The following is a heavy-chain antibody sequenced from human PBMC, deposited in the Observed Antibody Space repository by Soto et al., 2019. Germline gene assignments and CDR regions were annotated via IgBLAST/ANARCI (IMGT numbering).Heavy chain of an antibody. CDR1: VYSFTSYW. V-gene: IGHV5-51*01. CDR2: IYPGDSDT. CDR3: ARQPDYNILTGYFYYFDY. J-gene: IGHJ4*02. Sequence: GESLKIACKGSVYSFTSYWIGWVRQMPGKGLEWMGIIYPGDSDTRYSPSFQGQVTISVDKSISTAYLQWSSLKASDTAMYYCARQPDYNILTGYFYYFDYWGQGTLVTVSS. D-gene: IGHD3-9*01.